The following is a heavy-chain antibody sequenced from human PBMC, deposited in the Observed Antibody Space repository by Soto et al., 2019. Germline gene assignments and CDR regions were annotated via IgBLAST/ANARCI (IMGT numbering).Heavy chain of an antibody. D-gene: IGHD6-25*01. J-gene: IGHJ6*02. CDR1: GFSLSSSGVG. CDR2: LYFNGDR. CDR3: IYRRAAYDYHGLDV. V-gene: IGHV2-5*01. Sequence: SGRTLVNPTQTLTLTCTFSGFSLSSSGVGVGWIRQPPGKSLEWLAVLYFNGDRRRSPSLENRLTITKDTSKNQVILTMTNMDPVDTATYYCIYRRAAYDYHGLDVWGQGTTVTVSS.